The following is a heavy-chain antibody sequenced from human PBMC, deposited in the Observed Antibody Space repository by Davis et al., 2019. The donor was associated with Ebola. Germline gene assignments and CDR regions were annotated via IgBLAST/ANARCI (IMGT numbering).Heavy chain of an antibody. CDR1: GYTFIDYY. CDR2: ISPNNGGT. V-gene: IGHV1-2*02. Sequence: ASVKVSCKASGYTFIDYYIHWVRQAPGQGLEWMGWISPNNGGTNYAQKFQGRVTMTRDTSITTAYMELSSLTFDDTAVYYCARGVRWFGEDRFDPWGQGTLVTVSS. J-gene: IGHJ5*02. D-gene: IGHD3-10*01. CDR3: ARGVRWFGEDRFDP.